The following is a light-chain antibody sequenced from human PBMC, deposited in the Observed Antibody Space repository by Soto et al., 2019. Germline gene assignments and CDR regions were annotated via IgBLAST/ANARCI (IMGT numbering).Light chain of an antibody. CDR2: EVS. CDR3: ISYARSDTYV. CDR1: SSDVGTYNY. J-gene: IGLJ1*01. V-gene: IGLV2-8*01. Sequence: QSALIQPPSASGSPGQSVTISCTGTSSDVGTYNYVSWHQQHPGKAPKLLIYEVSKRPSGVPDRFSGSKSGNTASLTVSGLQAEDEADYYCISYARSDTYVFGTGTKLTVL.